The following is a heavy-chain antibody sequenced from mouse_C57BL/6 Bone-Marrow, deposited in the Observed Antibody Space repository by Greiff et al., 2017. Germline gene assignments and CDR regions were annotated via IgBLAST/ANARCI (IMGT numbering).Heavy chain of an antibody. CDR1: GYAFTNYL. D-gene: IGHD1-1*01. Sequence: VQVVESGAELVRPGTSVKVSCKASGYAFTNYLIEWVKQRPGQGLEWIGVINPGSGGTNYNEKFKGKATLTADKSSSTAYMQLSSLTSEDSAVYFCARRCGLLRDYAMDYWGQGTSVTVSS. J-gene: IGHJ4*01. CDR2: INPGSGGT. V-gene: IGHV1-54*01. CDR3: ARRCGLLRDYAMDY.